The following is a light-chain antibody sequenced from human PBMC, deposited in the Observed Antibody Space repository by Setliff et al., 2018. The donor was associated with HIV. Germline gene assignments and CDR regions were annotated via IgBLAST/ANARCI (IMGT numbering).Light chain of an antibody. J-gene: IGLJ1*01. V-gene: IGLV2-14*03. Sequence: QSVLTQPASVSGSPGQSITISCTGTSSDVRTYNFVSWYQQHPGEAPKLIIYDASYRPSGVSNRFSGSNSGNTATLTISRVEAGDEADYYCQVWDSSSDHSYVFGTGTKVTVL. CDR2: DAS. CDR3: QVWDSSSDHSYV. CDR1: SSDVRTYNF.